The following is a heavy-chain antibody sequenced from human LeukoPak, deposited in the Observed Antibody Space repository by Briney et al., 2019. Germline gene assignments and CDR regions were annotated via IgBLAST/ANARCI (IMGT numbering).Heavy chain of an antibody. CDR2: INPNSGGT. V-gene: IGHV1-2*02. CDR1: GYTFTGYY. J-gene: IGHJ4*02. Sequence: ASVKVSCKASGYTFTGYYMHWVRQAPGQGLEWMGWINPNSGGTNYAQKFQGGVTMTRDTSISTAYMELSRLRSDDTAVYYCARDLWLMSRYCSSTSCYQSSDFDYWGQGTLVTVSS. CDR3: ARDLWLMSRYCSSTSCYQSSDFDY. D-gene: IGHD2-2*01.